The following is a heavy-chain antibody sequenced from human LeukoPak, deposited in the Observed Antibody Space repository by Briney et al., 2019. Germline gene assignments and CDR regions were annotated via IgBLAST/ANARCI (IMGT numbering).Heavy chain of an antibody. CDR2: ISSSRSYI. J-gene: IGHJ4*02. CDR1: GFTFSSYS. Sequence: GGSLRLSCAASGFTFSSYSMNWVRQAPGKGLEWVSSISSSRSYIYYADSVKGRFTISRDNAKKSLYLQMNSLRAEDTAVYYCARDGQVEDWGTYFDYWGQGTLVTVSS. D-gene: IGHD3/OR15-3a*01. CDR3: ARDGQVEDWGTYFDY. V-gene: IGHV3-21*01.